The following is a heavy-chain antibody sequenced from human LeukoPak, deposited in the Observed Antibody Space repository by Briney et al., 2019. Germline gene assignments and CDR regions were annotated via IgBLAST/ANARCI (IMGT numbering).Heavy chain of an antibody. CDR3: ARVLVVVPAAIFLGPDQGFDY. D-gene: IGHD2-2*01. V-gene: IGHV5-51*01. CDR2: IYPGDSDT. Sequence: GESLKISCKGSGYSFTSYWIGWVRQMPGKGLEWMGIIYPGDSDTRYSPSFQGQVTISADKSISTAYLQWSSLKASDTAMYYCARVLVVVPAAIFLGPDQGFDYWGQGTLVTVSS. CDR1: GYSFTSYW. J-gene: IGHJ4*02.